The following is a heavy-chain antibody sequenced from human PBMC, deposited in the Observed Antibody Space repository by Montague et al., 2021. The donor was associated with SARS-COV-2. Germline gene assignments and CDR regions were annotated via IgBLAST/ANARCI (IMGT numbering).Heavy chain of an antibody. D-gene: IGHD5-12*01. CDR1: GDSINNYY. J-gene: IGHJ4*02. CDR3: ARGSGYSGYALAY. Sequence: SETLSLTCTVSGDSINNYYWSWIRQSPGKGLEYIGYIYYSGGANYYPPRGTNYNPSFESRVAISLDTSKNQFSLNLSSVTTADTAVYYCARGSGYSGYALAYWGQGTLVTVSS. CDR2: IYYSGGANYYPPRGT. V-gene: IGHV4-59*01.